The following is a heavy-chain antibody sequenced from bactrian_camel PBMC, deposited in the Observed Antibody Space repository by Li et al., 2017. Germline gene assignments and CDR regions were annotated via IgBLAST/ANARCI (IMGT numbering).Heavy chain of an antibody. CDR1: GYTASSFC. J-gene: IGHJ6*01. CDR2: IMILGATT. Sequence: HVQLVESGGGSVQAGGSLTLTCVASGYTASSFCMAWFRQAPGKEREGVAAIMILGATTYYTDSVKGRFTISQDNAKRTLFLQMNSLKPEDTAMYYCAARGPYCYTKLSVRDFTYWGQGTQVTVSS. D-gene: IGHD2*01. CDR3: AARGPYCYTKLSVRDFTY. V-gene: IGHV3S1*01.